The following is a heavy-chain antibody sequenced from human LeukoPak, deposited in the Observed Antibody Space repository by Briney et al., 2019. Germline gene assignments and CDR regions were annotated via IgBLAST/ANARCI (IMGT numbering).Heavy chain of an antibody. Sequence: SETLSLTCTVSGGSISSYYWSWIRQPPGKGLEWIGNIYYSGSTNYNPSLKSRVTISVDTSKNQFSLKLSSVTAADTAVYYCARIQNSFVVPAAVFDYWGQGTLVTVSS. V-gene: IGHV4-59*01. CDR1: GGSISSYY. CDR2: IYYSGST. CDR3: ARIQNSFVVPAAVFDY. J-gene: IGHJ4*02. D-gene: IGHD2-2*01.